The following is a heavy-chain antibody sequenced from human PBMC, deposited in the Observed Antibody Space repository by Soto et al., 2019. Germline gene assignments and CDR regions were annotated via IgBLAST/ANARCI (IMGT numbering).Heavy chain of an antibody. CDR2: IYYSGST. V-gene: IGHV4-59*01. J-gene: IGHJ5*02. D-gene: IGHD3-16*01. CDR1: GGSISSYY. Sequence: SETLSLTCTVSGGSISSYYWSWIRQPPGKGLEWIGYIYYSGSTNYNPSLKSRVTISVDTSKNQFSLKLSSVTAADTAVYYCARDGVGDWFDPWGQGTLVTVSS. CDR3: ARDGVGDWFDP.